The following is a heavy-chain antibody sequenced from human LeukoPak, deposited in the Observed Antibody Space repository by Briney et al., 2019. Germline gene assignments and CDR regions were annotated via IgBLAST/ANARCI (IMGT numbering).Heavy chain of an antibody. CDR1: GFTVSSNY. CDR2: LYSGGGT. CDR3: ARAGGLRIAVAPIDY. V-gene: IGHV3-53*01. Sequence: GGSLGLSCAASGFTVSSNYMTWVRQAPGKGLEWVSTLYSGGGTFYADSVKGRFSISRDNSKNTLDLHMSNLRAEDTAVYYCARAGGLRIAVAPIDYWGQGTLVTVPS. D-gene: IGHD6-19*01. J-gene: IGHJ4*02.